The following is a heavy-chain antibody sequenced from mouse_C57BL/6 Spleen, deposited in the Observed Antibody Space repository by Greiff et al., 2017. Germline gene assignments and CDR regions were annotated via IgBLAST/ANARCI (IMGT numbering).Heavy chain of an antibody. J-gene: IGHJ4*01. CDR3: ATVPYYGSSYEDAMDY. D-gene: IGHD1-1*01. V-gene: IGHV2-5*01. Sequence: QVQLKQSGPGLVQPSQSLSITCTASGFSLTSYGVHWVRQSPGKGLEWLGVIWRGGSTDYNAAFMSRLSITKDNSTSQVFFKMNSLRADDTTIYYYATVPYYGSSYEDAMDYWGQGTSVTVSS. CDR2: IWRGGST. CDR1: GFSLTSYG.